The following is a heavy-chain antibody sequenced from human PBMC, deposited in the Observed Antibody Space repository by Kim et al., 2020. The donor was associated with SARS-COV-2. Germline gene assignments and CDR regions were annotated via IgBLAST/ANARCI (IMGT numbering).Heavy chain of an antibody. Sequence: ASVKVSCKASAYTFTSYGISWVRQAPGQGLEWMGWISAYNGNTNYAQKLQGRVTMTTDTSTSTAYMELRSLRSDDTAVYYCARVGIRVTIFGVVIPSDAFDIWGQGTLVTVSS. CDR3: ARVGIRVTIFGVVIPSDAFDI. V-gene: IGHV1-18*01. D-gene: IGHD3-3*01. CDR2: ISAYNGNT. J-gene: IGHJ3*02. CDR1: AYTFTSYG.